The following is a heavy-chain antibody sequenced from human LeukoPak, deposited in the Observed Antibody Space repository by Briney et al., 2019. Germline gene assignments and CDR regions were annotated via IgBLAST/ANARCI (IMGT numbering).Heavy chain of an antibody. V-gene: IGHV4-4*07. CDR3: ARVGEKVSYYYFDY. Sequence: PSETLSLTCTVSGGSINSYYWSWIRPPAGKGLEWIGRIYTSGSTNYKPSLKSRVTMSVDTSKNQFSLKLSSVTAADTAVCYCARVGEKVSYYYFDYWGQGTLVTVSS. J-gene: IGHJ4*02. D-gene: IGHD2-21*01. CDR1: GGSINSYY. CDR2: IYTSGST.